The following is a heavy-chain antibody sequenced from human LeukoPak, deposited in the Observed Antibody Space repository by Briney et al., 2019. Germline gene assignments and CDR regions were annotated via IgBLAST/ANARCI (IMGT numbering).Heavy chain of an antibody. D-gene: IGHD3-22*01. CDR1: GGSISSSSYY. CDR2: INHSGST. Sequence: PSETLSLTCTVSGGSISSSSYYWGWIRQPPGTGLEWIGEINHSGSTNYNPSLKSRVTISVDTSKNQFSLKLSSVTAADTAVYYCARGRRYYYDSSGYPLDYWGQGTLVTVSS. V-gene: IGHV4-39*07. CDR3: ARGRRYYYDSSGYPLDY. J-gene: IGHJ4*02.